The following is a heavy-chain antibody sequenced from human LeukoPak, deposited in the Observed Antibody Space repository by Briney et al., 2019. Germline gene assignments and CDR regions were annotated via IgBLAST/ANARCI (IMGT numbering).Heavy chain of an antibody. CDR3: ARGRSGLAAAGTYDY. CDR2: INPKSGRT. CDR1: GYTFTSSD. V-gene: IGHV1-8*01. J-gene: IGHJ4*02. Sequence: ASVKVSCKASGYTFTSSDINWVRQATGQGLEWMGWINPKSGRTGSAKKFQARVSMTMNTSISTAYMEVSGLRFEDTAVYYCARGRSGLAAAGTYDYWGQGTLITVSS. D-gene: IGHD6-13*01.